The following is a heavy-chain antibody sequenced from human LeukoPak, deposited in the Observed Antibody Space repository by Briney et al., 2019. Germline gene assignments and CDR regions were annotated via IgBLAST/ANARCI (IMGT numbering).Heavy chain of an antibody. V-gene: IGHV4-30-2*01. CDR1: GDSISSGGYS. CDR3: ARAIVEFYAFDI. J-gene: IGHJ3*02. CDR2: IYHSGSA. D-gene: IGHD3-22*01. Sequence: SQTLSLTCAVSGDSISSGGYSWSWIRQPPGEGLGCSGYIYHSGSAYYNPSLKSRVTMSVDGSKNQFSLKLRSVTAADTAFYYCARAIVEFYAFDIWGQGRMVTVSS.